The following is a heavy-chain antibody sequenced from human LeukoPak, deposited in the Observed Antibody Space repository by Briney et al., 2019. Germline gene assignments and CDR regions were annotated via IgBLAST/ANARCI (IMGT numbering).Heavy chain of an antibody. D-gene: IGHD6-19*01. J-gene: IGHJ4*02. Sequence: GRSLRLSCAASGFTISSYAMHWVRQAQGKGLEWVAVISYDGSNKYYADSVKGRFTISRDNSKNTLYLQMNSLRAEDTAVYYCARELEQWLVLSYWGQGTLVTVSS. CDR1: GFTISSYA. CDR3: ARELEQWLVLSY. V-gene: IGHV3-30-3*01. CDR2: ISYDGSNK.